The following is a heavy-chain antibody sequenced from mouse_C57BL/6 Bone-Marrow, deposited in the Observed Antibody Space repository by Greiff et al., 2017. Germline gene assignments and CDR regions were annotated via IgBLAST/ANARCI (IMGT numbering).Heavy chain of an antibody. CDR3: AKNRAYGNFYFDY. Sequence: QVQLQQSGPGLVQPSQSLSITCTVSGFSLTSYGVHWVRQSPGKGLEWLGVIWRGGSTDYNAAFMSRLSITKDNSKSQVFFKMNSLQDDDTAIYYCAKNRAYGNFYFDYWGQGTTLTVSP. V-gene: IGHV2-5*01. D-gene: IGHD2-1*01. CDR1: GFSLTSYG. J-gene: IGHJ2*01. CDR2: IWRGGST.